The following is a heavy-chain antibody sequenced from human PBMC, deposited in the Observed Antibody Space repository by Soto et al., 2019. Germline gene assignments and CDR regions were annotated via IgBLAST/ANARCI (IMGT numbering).Heavy chain of an antibody. CDR3: ERGMAADPFDY. CDR1: GFTFSSYW. CDR2: IKQDGSEK. V-gene: IGHV3-7*01. Sequence: GGSLRLSCAASGFTFSSYWMSWVRQAPGKGLEWVANIKQDGSEKYYVDSVKGRFTISRDNAKNSLYLQMNSLRAEDTAVYYCERGMAADPFDYWGQGTLVTVYS. D-gene: IGHD6-13*01. J-gene: IGHJ4*02.